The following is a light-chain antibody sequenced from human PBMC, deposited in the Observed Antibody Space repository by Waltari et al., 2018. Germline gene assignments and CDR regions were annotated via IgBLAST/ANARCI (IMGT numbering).Light chain of an antibody. Sequence: QMTQSPSSLSASVGDRVTITCRASQTIDYLSWYQHKPGEAPKLLIYETSTLQSGVPTRFSGSKFGTTFILTISSLQPEDFATYFCQPNYDTPPTFGQGTKVDIK. V-gene: IGKV1-39*01. J-gene: IGKJ2*01. CDR1: QTIDY. CDR3: QPNYDTPPT. CDR2: ETS.